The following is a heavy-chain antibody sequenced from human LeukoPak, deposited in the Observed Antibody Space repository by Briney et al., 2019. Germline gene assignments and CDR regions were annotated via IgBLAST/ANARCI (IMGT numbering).Heavy chain of an antibody. CDR2: INHSGST. V-gene: IGHV4-34*01. CDR1: GGSFSGYY. D-gene: IGHD6-19*01. J-gene: IGHJ4*02. CDR3: ARGRYSSGSDFDY. Sequence: SETLSLTCAVDGGSFSGYYWSWIRQPPGKGLEWIGEINHSGSTNYNPSLKSRVTISVDTSKNQFSLKLSSVTAADTAVYYCARGRYSSGSDFDYWGQGTLITVSS.